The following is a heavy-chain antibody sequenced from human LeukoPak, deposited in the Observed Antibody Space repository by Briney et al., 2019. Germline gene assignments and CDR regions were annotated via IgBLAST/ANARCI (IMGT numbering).Heavy chain of an antibody. Sequence: SETLSLTCTVSGGSISSYYWSWIRQPPGKGLEWIGYIYYSGSTNYNPSLKSRVTISVDTSKNQFSLKLSSATAADTAVYYCASLVDTAMSYWGQGTLVTVSS. CDR1: GGSISSYY. CDR3: ASLVDTAMSY. D-gene: IGHD5-18*01. V-gene: IGHV4-59*08. CDR2: IYYSGST. J-gene: IGHJ4*02.